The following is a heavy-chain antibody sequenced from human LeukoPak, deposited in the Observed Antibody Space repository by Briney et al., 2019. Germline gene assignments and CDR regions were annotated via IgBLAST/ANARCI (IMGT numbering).Heavy chain of an antibody. CDR1: GFTFSSYG. CDR2: ISYDGSNK. D-gene: IGHD3-22*01. CDR3: AKSHFDSSGYTFDY. V-gene: IGHV3-30*18. Sequence: GGSLRLSCAASGFTFSSYGMHWVRQAPGKGLEWVAVISYDGSNKYYADSVKGRFTISRDNSKNTLYLQMSSLRAEDTAVYYCAKSHFDSSGYTFDYWGQGTLVIVSS. J-gene: IGHJ4*02.